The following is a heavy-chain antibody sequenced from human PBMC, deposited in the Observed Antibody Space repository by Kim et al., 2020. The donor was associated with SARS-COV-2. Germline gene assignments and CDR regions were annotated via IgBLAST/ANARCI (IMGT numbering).Heavy chain of an antibody. CDR3: AKAVVPAAFYRYYYMDV. D-gene: IGHD2-2*01. J-gene: IGHJ6*03. Sequence: GGSLRLSCAASGFTFSSYAMSWVRQAPGKGLEWVSAISGSGGSTYYADSVKGRFTISRDNSKNTLYLQMNSLRAEDTAVYYCAKAVVPAAFYRYYYMDVWGKGTTVTVSS. V-gene: IGHV3-23*01. CDR1: GFTFSSYA. CDR2: ISGSGGST.